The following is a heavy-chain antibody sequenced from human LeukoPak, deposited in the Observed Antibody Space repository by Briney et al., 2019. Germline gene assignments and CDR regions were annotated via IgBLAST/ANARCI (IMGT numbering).Heavy chain of an antibody. CDR1: GFTFDDYG. CDR3: ARVATVFDY. J-gene: IGHJ4*02. D-gene: IGHD4-17*01. CDR2: INSDGSST. V-gene: IGHV3-74*01. Sequence: PGGSLRLSCAASGFTFDDYGMSWVRQAPGKGLVWVSRINSDGSSTSYADSVKGRFTISRDNAKNTLYLQMNSLRAEDTAVYYCARVATVFDYWGQGTLVTVSS.